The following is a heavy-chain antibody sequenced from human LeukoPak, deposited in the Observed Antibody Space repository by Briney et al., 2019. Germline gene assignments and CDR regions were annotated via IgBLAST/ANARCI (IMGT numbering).Heavy chain of an antibody. CDR3: ARDFLRTGPYYYYYMDV. J-gene: IGHJ6*03. CDR1: GFTFSSYA. D-gene: IGHD2/OR15-2a*01. Sequence: GGSLRLSCAASGFTFSSYAMHWVRQAPGKGLEWVAVISYDGSDKYYADSVKGRFTISRDNSKNTLYLQMNSLRAEDTAVYYCARDFLRTGPYYYYYMDVWGTGTTVTVSS. V-gene: IGHV3-30*04. CDR2: ISYDGSDK.